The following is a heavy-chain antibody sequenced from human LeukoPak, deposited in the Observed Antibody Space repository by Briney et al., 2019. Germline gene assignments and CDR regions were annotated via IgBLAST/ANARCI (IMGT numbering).Heavy chain of an antibody. D-gene: IGHD3-10*01. Sequence: PSETLSLTCTVSGGSISSYYWSWIRQPPGKGLEWVGYIYYSGSTNYNPSLKSRVTISVDTSKNQFSLKLRSLTAADTTVYYCARHVSTFYYGSGSYYMDYWGQGTLVTVSS. CDR1: GGSISSYY. CDR2: IYYSGST. J-gene: IGHJ4*02. V-gene: IGHV4-59*08. CDR3: ARHVSTFYYGSGSYYMDY.